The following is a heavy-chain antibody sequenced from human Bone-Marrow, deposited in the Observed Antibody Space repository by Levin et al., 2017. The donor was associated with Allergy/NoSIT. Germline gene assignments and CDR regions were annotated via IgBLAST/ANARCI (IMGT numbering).Heavy chain of an antibody. CDR1: GDSIGTYY. CDR2: IYNNGIT. V-gene: IGHV4-59*01. J-gene: IGHJ5*02. D-gene: IGHD3-10*01. CDR3: ARELYFGDGGGFDP. Sequence: SETLSLTCTVSGDSIGTYYWSWIRQPPGKGLEWIGNIYNNGITNYNPSLKSRITISVATSRRQFSLNLTSVTAADTALYYCARELYFGDGGGFDPWGQGTLVTVSS.